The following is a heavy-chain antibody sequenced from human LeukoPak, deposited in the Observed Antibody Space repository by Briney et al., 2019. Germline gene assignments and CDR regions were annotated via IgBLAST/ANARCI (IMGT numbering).Heavy chain of an antibody. D-gene: IGHD3-3*01. J-gene: IGHJ3*02. V-gene: IGHV4-30-4*08. CDR2: IYYSGST. CDR3: ARDLITIFGVVTPRGAFEI. CDR1: GGSISSGDYY. Sequence: SQTLSLTCTVSGGSISSGDYYWSWIRQPPGKGLEWIGYIYYSGSTYYNPSLKSRVTISVDMSKNHFSLMLSSVTAADTAVYYCARDLITIFGVVTPRGAFEIWGQGSMVTVSS.